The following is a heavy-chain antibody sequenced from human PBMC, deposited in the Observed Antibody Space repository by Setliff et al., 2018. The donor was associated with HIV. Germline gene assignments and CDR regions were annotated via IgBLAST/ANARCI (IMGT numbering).Heavy chain of an antibody. V-gene: IGHV5-51*01. CDR3: ARNHLNYASGNTKTSGAYYFDS. J-gene: IGHJ4*02. CDR1: GYRFSTYW. CDR2: IYPDDSDA. D-gene: IGHD3-10*01. Sequence: GESLNTSCQGPGYRFSTYWIGWVRQMPGRGLEVMGLIYPDDSDARYNPSFQGQVTISADKSISTAYLQWSSLKDSDSAIFYCARNHLNYASGNTKTSGAYYFDSWGQGTLVTVSS.